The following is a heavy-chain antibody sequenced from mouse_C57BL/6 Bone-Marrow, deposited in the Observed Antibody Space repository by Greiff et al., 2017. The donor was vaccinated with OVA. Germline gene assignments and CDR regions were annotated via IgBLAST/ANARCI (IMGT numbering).Heavy chain of an antibody. Sequence: VQLKESGPGLVQPSQRLSITCTVSGFSFTSYGVHWVRQSPGKGLEWLGVIWSGGSTDYNAAFISRLSTSTANSKSQVFFKMNSLQADDTAIYYCARNFLLGPQYYFDYWGQGTTLTVSS. D-gene: IGHD4-1*01. V-gene: IGHV2-2*01. CDR1: GFSFTSYG. CDR3: ARNFLLGPQYYFDY. CDR2: IWSGGST. J-gene: IGHJ2*01.